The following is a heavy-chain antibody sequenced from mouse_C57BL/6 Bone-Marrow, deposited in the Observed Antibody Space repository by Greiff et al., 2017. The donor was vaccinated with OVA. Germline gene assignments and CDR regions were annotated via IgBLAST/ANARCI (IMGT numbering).Heavy chain of an antibody. D-gene: IGHD2-5*01. CDR1: GYTFPDYE. J-gene: IGHJ4*01. V-gene: IGHV1-15*01. CDR2: LDPETGGT. Sequence: LVESGAELVRPGASVTLSCKASGYTFPDYEMHWVKQTPVHGLEWIGALDPETGGTAYNQKFKGKAILTADKSSSTAYMELRSLTSEDSAVYYCTRGYSNYYAMDYWGQGTSVTVSS. CDR3: TRGYSNYYAMDY.